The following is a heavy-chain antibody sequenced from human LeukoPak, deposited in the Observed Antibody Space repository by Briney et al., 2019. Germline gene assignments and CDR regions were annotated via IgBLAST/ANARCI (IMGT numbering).Heavy chain of an antibody. CDR3: ARATQPGFDP. D-gene: IGHD2-15*01. Sequence: PGGPLRLSCGASGLTFSTYSMNWVRQAPGKGLEWVSYISSDSGARYYADSVKGRFTIFRDNAKNSLYLQMNSLRAEDTAVYYCARATQPGFDPWGQGTLVTVSS. CDR2: ISSDSGAR. CDR1: GLTFSTYS. V-gene: IGHV3-48*01. J-gene: IGHJ5*02.